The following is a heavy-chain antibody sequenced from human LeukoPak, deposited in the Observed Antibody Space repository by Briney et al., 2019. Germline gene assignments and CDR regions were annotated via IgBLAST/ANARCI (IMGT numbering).Heavy chain of an antibody. CDR3: ARLRGRSASYSVDP. Sequence: SETLSLTCSVSGGSISGYYWNWIRQPPGKGLEWIGYIYYSGSTTYNPSLKSRVSISGDMSKNQISLKVESVTAADTAVYYCARLRGRSASYSVDPWGQGTLVTVSS. CDR2: IYYSGST. J-gene: IGHJ5*02. CDR1: GGSISGYY. V-gene: IGHV4-59*01. D-gene: IGHD3-10*01.